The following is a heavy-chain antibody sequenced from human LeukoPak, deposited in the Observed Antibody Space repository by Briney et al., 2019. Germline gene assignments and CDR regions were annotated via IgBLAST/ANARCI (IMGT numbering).Heavy chain of an antibody. D-gene: IGHD6-19*01. V-gene: IGHV3-11*05. Sequence: PGGSLRLSCAASGFTFSDYYMSWISQAPGKGLEWFSYISSSSSYTNYADSVKGRFTISRDNAKNSLYLQMNSLRAEDTAVYYCARDRSSGWYVWDYWGQGTLVTVSS. CDR1: GFTFSDYY. CDR3: ARDRSSGWYVWDY. CDR2: ISSSSSYT. J-gene: IGHJ4*02.